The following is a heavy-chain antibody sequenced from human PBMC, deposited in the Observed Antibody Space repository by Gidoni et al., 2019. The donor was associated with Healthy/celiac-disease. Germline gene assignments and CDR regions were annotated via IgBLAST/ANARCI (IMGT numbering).Heavy chain of an antibody. CDR1: GYTFTSYY. J-gene: IGHJ1*01. CDR3: ARESRDGYANVETTLYFQH. CDR2: INPSGGST. Sequence: QVQLVQSGAEVKTPGASVKVSCQASGYTFTSYYMHWVRQSPGQGLEWMGIINPSGGSTSYAQKFQGRVTMTRDTSTSTVYMELSRLRSEDTAVYYCARESRDGYANVETTLYFQHWGQGTLVTVSS. V-gene: IGHV1-46*01. D-gene: IGHD5-12*01.